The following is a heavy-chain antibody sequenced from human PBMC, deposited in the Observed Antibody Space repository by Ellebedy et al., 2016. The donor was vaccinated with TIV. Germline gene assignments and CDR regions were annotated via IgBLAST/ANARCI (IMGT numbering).Heavy chain of an antibody. CDR3: ARVQQKTTGQVPDFYYFDH. CDR1: GFSFSDYY. J-gene: IGHJ4*02. V-gene: IGHV3-11*01. Sequence: PGGSLRLSCTASGFSFSDYYMAWIRQAPGKGLEWFSYIGNYDNFKYYADSVKGRFTISRDNAKRSLYLQTNSLRVDDTAVYYCARVQQKTTGQVPDFYYFDHWGQGTMVTVSS. CDR2: IGNYDNFK. D-gene: IGHD1-1*01.